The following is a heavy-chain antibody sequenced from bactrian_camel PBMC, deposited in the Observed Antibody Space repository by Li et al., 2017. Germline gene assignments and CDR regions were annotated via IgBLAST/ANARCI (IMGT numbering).Heavy chain of an antibody. Sequence: HVQLVESGGGPVRAGGSLRLSCALPGTMYSAFCMGWYRQAPGKEREGVAAIGSDGITVYADSVRGRFTISRDNAKNTVYLQMNSLKPEDTAVYYCAAGSWGKVMYSDYDDVCGYRGQGTQVTVS. D-gene: IGHD4*01. V-gene: IGHV3S53*01. CDR3: AAGSWGKVMYSDYDDVCGY. CDR1: GTMYSAFC. J-gene: IGHJ6*01. CDR2: IGSDGIT.